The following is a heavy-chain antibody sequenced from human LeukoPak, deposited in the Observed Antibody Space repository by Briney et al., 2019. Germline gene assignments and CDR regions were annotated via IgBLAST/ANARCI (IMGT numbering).Heavy chain of an antibody. V-gene: IGHV4-59*01. CDR3: ARIGNYGSGSYRYYYYYYMDV. J-gene: IGHJ6*03. CDR2: IYYSGST. CDR1: GGSISRYY. D-gene: IGHD3-10*01. Sequence: PSEPLSLPCTVSGGSISRYYWSWIRQPPGKGLEGIGYIYYSGSTNYNASLKSRVPISLDPSKNQFSLKLSSVTAADTAVYYCARIGNYGSGSYRYYYYYYMDVWGKGTTVTISS.